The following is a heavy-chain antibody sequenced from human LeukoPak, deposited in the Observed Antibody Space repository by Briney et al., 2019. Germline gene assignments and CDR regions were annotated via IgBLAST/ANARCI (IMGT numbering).Heavy chain of an antibody. Sequence: SETLSLTCTVSGGSVSSYYWSWIRQPPGKGLEWIGYIYYSGSTNYNPSLKSRVTISVDTSKNQFSLKLSSVTAADTAVYYCARSNSGSYWYYFDYWGQGTLVTVSS. CDR1: GGSVSSYY. CDR2: IYYSGST. V-gene: IGHV4-59*02. D-gene: IGHD1-26*01. CDR3: ARSNSGSYWYYFDY. J-gene: IGHJ4*02.